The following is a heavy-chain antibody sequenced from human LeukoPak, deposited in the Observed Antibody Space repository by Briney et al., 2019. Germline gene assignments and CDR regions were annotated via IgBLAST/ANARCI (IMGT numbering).Heavy chain of an antibody. Sequence: PSETLSLTCTVSGGSISSYYWSWIRQPPGKGLEWIGYIYYSGSTSYNPSLKSRVTISVDTSKNQFSLKLSSVTAADTAVYYCARAPLRYGDPPGAFDIWGQGTMVTVSS. CDR3: ARAPLRYGDPPGAFDI. V-gene: IGHV4-59*01. J-gene: IGHJ3*02. CDR1: GGSISSYY. CDR2: IYYSGST. D-gene: IGHD4-17*01.